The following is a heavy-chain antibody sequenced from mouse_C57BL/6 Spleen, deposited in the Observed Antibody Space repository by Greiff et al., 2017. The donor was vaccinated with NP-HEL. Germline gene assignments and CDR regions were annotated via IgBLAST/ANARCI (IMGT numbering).Heavy chain of an antibody. CDR2: INYDGSST. J-gene: IGHJ4*01. Sequence: EVMLVESEGGLVQPGSSMKLSCTASGFTFSDYYMAWVRQVPEKGLEWVANINYDGSSTYYLDSLKSRFIISRDNAKNILYLQMSSLPSDPPATYSCASPGIRGYAMDYWGQPTSVTVSS. CDR1: GFTFSDYY. CDR3: ASPGIRGYAMDY. D-gene: IGHD3-1*01. V-gene: IGHV5-16*01.